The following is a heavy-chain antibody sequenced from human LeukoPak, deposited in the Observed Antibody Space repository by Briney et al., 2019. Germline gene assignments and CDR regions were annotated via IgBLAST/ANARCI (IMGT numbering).Heavy chain of an antibody. V-gene: IGHV4-34*01. CDR2: INHSGST. Sequence: SETLSLTCAVYGGSFSGYYWSWIRQPPGKGLEWIGEINHSGSTNYNPSLKSRVTISVDTSKNQFSLKVTSVTAADTAVYYCARSPGGDFDYWGQETLVTVSS. D-gene: IGHD3-10*01. CDR1: GGSFSGYY. CDR3: ARSPGGDFDY. J-gene: IGHJ4*02.